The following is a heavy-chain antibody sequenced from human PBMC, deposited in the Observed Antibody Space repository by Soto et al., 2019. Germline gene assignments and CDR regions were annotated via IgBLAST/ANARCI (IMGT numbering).Heavy chain of an antibody. V-gene: IGHV3-74*01. CDR3: ARAPYPVFDC. Sequence: PGGSLSLSCAASGFTFDDYGMSWVRQAPGKGLVWVSRINSYGSTTSYADSVNGRFTISRGNAKNTLYLQMSSLRAEDTAVYYCARAPYPVFDCWGRGTLVTVSS. CDR1: GFTFDDYG. J-gene: IGHJ4*02. CDR2: INSYGSTT.